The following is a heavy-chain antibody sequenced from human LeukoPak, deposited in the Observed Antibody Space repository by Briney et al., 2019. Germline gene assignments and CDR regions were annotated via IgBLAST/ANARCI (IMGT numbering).Heavy chain of an antibody. D-gene: IGHD6-13*01. CDR2: ISSSSSYI. Sequence: PGGSLRLSCAASGFTFSSYSMNWVRQAPGKGLEWVSSISSSSSYIYYADSGKGRFTISRDNAKNSLYLQMNSLRAEDMALYYCAKASGYSSSDFDYWGQGTLVTVSS. CDR3: AKASGYSSSDFDY. CDR1: GFTFSSYS. J-gene: IGHJ4*02. V-gene: IGHV3-21*04.